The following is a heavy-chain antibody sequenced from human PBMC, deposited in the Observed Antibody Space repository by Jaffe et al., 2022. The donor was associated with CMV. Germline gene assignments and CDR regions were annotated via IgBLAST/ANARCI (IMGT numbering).Heavy chain of an antibody. D-gene: IGHD3-16*01. CDR2: IWYDGSNK. Sequence: QVQLVESGGGVVQPGRSLRLSCAASGFTFSSYGMHWVRQAPGKGLEWVAVIWYDGSNKYYADSVKGRFTISRDNSKNTLYLQMNSLRAEDTAVYYCARDGFGGDYLFDYWGQGTLVTVSS. V-gene: IGHV3-33*01. CDR3: ARDGFGGDYLFDY. J-gene: IGHJ4*02. CDR1: GFTFSSYG.